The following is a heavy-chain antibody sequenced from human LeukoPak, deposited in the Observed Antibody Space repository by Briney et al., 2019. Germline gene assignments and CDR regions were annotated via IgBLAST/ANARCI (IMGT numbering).Heavy chain of an antibody. CDR1: RVTFSSYA. CDR3: AKDPTDYYDSTGGLLY. J-gene: IGHJ4*02. CDR2: ISGSGGST. D-gene: IGHD3-22*01. Sequence: PGGSLRLSCAASRVTFSSYAMSWVSQAPGKGLEWVSAISGSGGSTYYADSVKGRFTISRDNSKNTLYLQMNSLRAEDTAVYYCAKDPTDYYDSTGGLLYWGQGTLVTVSS. V-gene: IGHV3-23*01.